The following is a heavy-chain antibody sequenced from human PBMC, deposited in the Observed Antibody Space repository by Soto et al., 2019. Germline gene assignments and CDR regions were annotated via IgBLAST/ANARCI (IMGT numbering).Heavy chain of an antibody. V-gene: IGHV4-30-2*01. J-gene: IGHJ4*02. CDR3: ARDGSGSYYYYFDY. D-gene: IGHD3-10*01. CDR2: IYHSGST. CDR1: GGSISSGGYS. Sequence: QLQLQESGSGLVKPSQTLSLTCPVSGGSISSGGYSWSWIRQPPGKGLEWIGYIYHSGSTYYNPSLKSRVTISVDRSKNQFSLKLSSVTAADTAVYYCARDGSGSYYYYFDYWGQGTLVTVSS.